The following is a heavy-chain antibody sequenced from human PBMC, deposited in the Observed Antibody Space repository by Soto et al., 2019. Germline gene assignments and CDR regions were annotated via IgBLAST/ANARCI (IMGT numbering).Heavy chain of an antibody. Sequence: EVQLLESGGGLVQPGGSLRLSCAASGFTFSSYAMSWVRQAPGKGLEWVSAISGSGGSTYYADSVKGRFTISRDNSKNTLYLKMNGVRAENRAVYYCAKERGSVVVENWFAPGGEGTLGPVSS. CDR3: AKERGSVVVENWFAP. CDR1: GFTFSSYA. CDR2: ISGSGGST. D-gene: IGHD2-21*01. V-gene: IGHV3-23*01. J-gene: IGHJ5*02.